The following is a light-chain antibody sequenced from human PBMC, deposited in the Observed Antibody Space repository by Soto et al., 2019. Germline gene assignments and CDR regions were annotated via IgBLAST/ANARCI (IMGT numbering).Light chain of an antibody. CDR3: QQYGSTPLT. CDR2: AAS. V-gene: IGKV3-20*01. CDR1: QTVSITY. J-gene: IGKJ4*01. Sequence: EIVLTQSPATLSVSPGERATLSCRASQTVSITYLTWYQQKPGQAPRLLIYAASSRATGIPDRFSGSGSGTDFTLTISRLEPEDFAVYYCQQYGSTPLTFGGGTKVDIK.